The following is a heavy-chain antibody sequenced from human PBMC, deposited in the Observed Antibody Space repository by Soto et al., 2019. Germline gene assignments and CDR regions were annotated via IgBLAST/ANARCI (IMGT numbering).Heavy chain of an antibody. Sequence: QVQLVESGGGVVQPGRSLRLSRAASGFTFSSYAMHWVRQAPGKGLEWVAVISYDGSNKYYADSVKGRFTISRDNSKNTLYLQMNSLRAEDTAVYYCVYGGRSNEDDAFDIWGQGTMVTVSS. CDR2: ISYDGSNK. CDR1: GFTFSSYA. J-gene: IGHJ3*02. D-gene: IGHD4-17*01. CDR3: VYGGRSNEDDAFDI. V-gene: IGHV3-30-3*01.